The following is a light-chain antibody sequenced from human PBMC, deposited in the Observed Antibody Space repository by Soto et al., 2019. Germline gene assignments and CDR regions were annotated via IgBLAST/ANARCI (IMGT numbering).Light chain of an antibody. CDR1: QSISTY. CDR3: QQTYSMPT. CDR2: AAS. Sequence: DLQMTQSPSSLSASVGDRVTITCRASQSISTYVNWYQQKPEKAPKVLIFAASSLQNGVPSRFSGSGSGTDFTLTISSLQPEDFATYYCQQTYSMPTFGQGTRLEIK. J-gene: IGKJ2*01. V-gene: IGKV1-39*01.